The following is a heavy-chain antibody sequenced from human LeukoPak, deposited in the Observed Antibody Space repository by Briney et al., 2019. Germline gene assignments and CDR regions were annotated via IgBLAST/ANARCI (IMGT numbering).Heavy chain of an antibody. Sequence: GGSLRLSFAASGLTFSSYSRNWVRQPPGKGREWVSSISSSISYIYYADSVKGRFTISRDNAKNSLYLQMNSLRAEDTAVYYCARGAYCGGDCRKGEQAPHDYWGQGTLVTVSS. CDR3: ARGAYCGGDCRKGEQAPHDY. J-gene: IGHJ4*02. D-gene: IGHD2-21*01. CDR2: ISSSISYI. V-gene: IGHV3-21*01. CDR1: GLTFSSYS.